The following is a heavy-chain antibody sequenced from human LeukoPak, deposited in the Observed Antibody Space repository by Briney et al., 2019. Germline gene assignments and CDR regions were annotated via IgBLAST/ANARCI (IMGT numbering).Heavy chain of an antibody. CDR1: GASMDSQV. V-gene: IGHV4-4*07. CDR2: VFSGGGS. Sequence: TSETLSLTCSVSGASMDSQVWSWIRQPAGKGLEWVGRVFSGGGSNYNPSLGSRLTLSVETSRNQISLKLSSVTAADTAVYYCARETTSSWYDLYYYYGMDVWGQGTTVTVSS. D-gene: IGHD6-13*01. CDR3: ARETTSSWYDLYYYYGMDV. J-gene: IGHJ6*02.